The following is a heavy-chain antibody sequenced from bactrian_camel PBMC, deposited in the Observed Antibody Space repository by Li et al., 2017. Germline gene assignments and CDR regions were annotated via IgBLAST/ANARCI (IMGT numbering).Heavy chain of an antibody. CDR2: VSIRSTT. D-gene: IGHD1*01. J-gene: IGHJ7*01. V-gene: IGHV3S55*01. Sequence: VQLVESGGGSVQAGESLNLSCSISGHTRSNYCMGWFRRVPGKEREGVAIVSIRSTTAYADSVKGRFTISKDYVKNTLYLHMTNLKPEDSGMYYCASSKYELYSSSLIGTDYGGMVYWGKGTQVTVS. CDR1: GHTRSNYC.